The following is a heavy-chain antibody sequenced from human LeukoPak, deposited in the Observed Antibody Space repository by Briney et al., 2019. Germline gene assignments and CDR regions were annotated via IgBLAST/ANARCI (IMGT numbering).Heavy chain of an antibody. CDR3: ARSRLEWLLVFDY. CDR2: ISSSSSYI. CDR1: GFTFSSYS. J-gene: IGHJ4*02. D-gene: IGHD3-3*01. V-gene: IGHV3-21*01. Sequence: GGSLRLSCAASGFTFSSYSMNWVRQAPGKGLEWVSSISSSSSYIYYADSVKGRFTISRDNAKNSLYLQMNSLRAEDTAVYYCARSRLEWLLVFDYWGQGTLVTVSS.